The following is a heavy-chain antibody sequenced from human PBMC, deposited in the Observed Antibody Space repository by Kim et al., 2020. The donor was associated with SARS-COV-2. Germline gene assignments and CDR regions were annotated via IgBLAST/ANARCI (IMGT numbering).Heavy chain of an antibody. CDR3: ARDRVSVGAQKDFDY. Sequence: GGSLRLSCAASGFTVSSNYMSWVRQAPGKGLEWVSVIYSGGSTYYADSVKGRFTISRDNSKNTLYLQMNSLRAEDTAVYYCARDRVSVGAQKDFDYWGQGTLVTVSS. V-gene: IGHV3-66*01. J-gene: IGHJ4*02. CDR1: GFTVSSNY. CDR2: IYSGGST. D-gene: IGHD1-26*01.